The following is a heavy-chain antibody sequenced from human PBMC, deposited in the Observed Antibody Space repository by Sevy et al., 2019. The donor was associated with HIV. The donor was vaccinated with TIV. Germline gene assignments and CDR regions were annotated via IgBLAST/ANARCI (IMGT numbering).Heavy chain of an antibody. CDR3: AGENAWGRGYS. Sequence: TLSLTCTVSGGSITSLYWNWIRQPPGKGLEWIANIYYNGHIKYNPSPKSLVTLSLDTSKNQFSLRLSSVTAADTAMDYCAGENAWGRGYSWGQGTLVTVSS. CDR1: GGSITSLY. V-gene: IGHV4-59*08. CDR2: IYYNGHI. J-gene: IGHJ4*02. D-gene: IGHD1-26*01.